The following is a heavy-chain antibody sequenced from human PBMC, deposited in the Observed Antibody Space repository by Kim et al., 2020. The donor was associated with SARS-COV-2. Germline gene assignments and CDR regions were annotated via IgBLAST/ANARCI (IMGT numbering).Heavy chain of an antibody. V-gene: IGHV3-33*01. J-gene: IGHJ4*02. CDR3: ARDSIAVAAMGY. Sequence: YYADSVKGRFTISRDNSKNTLYLQMNSLRAEDTAVYCCARDSIAVAAMGYWGQGTLVTVSS. D-gene: IGHD6-19*01.